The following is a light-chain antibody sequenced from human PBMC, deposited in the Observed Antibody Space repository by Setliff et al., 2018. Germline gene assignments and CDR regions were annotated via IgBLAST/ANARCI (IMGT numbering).Light chain of an antibody. Sequence: QSALTQPPSVSGAPGQRVSISCTGIGAGFTVHWYQQLSTTAPKLLISHNNNRPSGVPDRFSGSRSGTSASLVITGLQAEDEADYYCQSYAGGLGGYVFGGGTK. J-gene: IGLJ1*01. CDR1: GAGFT. V-gene: IGLV1-40*01. CDR2: HNN. CDR3: QSYAGGLGGYV.